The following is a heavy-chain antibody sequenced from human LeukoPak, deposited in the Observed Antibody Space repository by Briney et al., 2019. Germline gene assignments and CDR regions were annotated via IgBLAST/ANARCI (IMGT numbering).Heavy chain of an antibody. CDR1: GGTFISYA. V-gene: IGHV1-69*13. D-gene: IGHD2-15*01. CDR2: IIPIFGTA. Sequence: SVKVSRKASGGTFISYAISWVRQAPGQGLEWMGGIIPIFGTANYAQKFQGRVTITADESTSTAYMELSSLRSEDTAVYYCATPYCSGGSCYRTGGVDFDYWGQGTLVTVSS. J-gene: IGHJ4*02. CDR3: ATPYCSGGSCYRTGGVDFDY.